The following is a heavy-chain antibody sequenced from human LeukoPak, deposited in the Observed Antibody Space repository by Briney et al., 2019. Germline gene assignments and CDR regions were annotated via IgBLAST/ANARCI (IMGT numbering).Heavy chain of an antibody. CDR1: GSSFSSSW. Sequence: QPGGSQRLSCEASGSSFSSSWMHWVRQAPGKGLVWVSRINKDGRTINYADSVKGRFTISRDNAENTLYLQMNSLRAEDTAVYYCARGWTGYYAIDNWGQGTLVTVSS. J-gene: IGHJ4*02. V-gene: IGHV3-74*01. CDR2: INKDGRTI. CDR3: ARGWTGYYAIDN. D-gene: IGHD3/OR15-3a*01.